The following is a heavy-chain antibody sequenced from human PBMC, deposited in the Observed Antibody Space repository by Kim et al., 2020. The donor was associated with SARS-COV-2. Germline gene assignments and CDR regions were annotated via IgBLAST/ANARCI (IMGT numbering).Heavy chain of an antibody. CDR1: GGSISSYY. Sequence: SETLSLTCTVSGGSISSYYWSWIRQPPGKGLEWVGYIYYSGSTNYNTSLKSGVTISVDTSKNQFSLKLSSVTAADTAVYYCASVVQGLAYSSGWYDAFEIGGQGTMVTVSS. CDR2: IYYSGST. D-gene: IGHD6-19*01. CDR3: ASVVQGLAYSSGWYDAFEI. V-gene: IGHV4-59*01. J-gene: IGHJ3*02.